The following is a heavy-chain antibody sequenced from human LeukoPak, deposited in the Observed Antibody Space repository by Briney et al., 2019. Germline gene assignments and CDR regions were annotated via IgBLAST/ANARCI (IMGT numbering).Heavy chain of an antibody. CDR2: IYYSGST. CDR1: GGSISSSSYY. Sequence: SETLSLTCTVSGGSISSSSYYWGWIRQPPGKGLEWIGTIYYSGSTYYNPSLKSRVTISVDTSKNQFSLKLSSVTAADTAVYYCAAGSPWYSSWSHWGQGTLVTVSS. J-gene: IGHJ4*02. D-gene: IGHD6-13*01. CDR3: AAGSPWYSSWSH. V-gene: IGHV4-39*01.